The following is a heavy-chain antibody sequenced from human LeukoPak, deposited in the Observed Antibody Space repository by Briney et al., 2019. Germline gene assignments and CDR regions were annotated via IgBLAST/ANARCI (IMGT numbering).Heavy chain of an antibody. CDR3: ARARGWYSSSWYGIAFDI. J-gene: IGHJ3*02. CDR2: IGTAGDT. V-gene: IGHV3-13*01. CDR1: GFTFSSYD. D-gene: IGHD6-13*01. Sequence: GGSLRLSCAASGFTFSSYDMHWVRQATGKGLEWVSAIGTAGDTYYPGSVKGRFTISRENAKNSLYLQMNSLRAGDTAVYYCARARGWYSSSWYGIAFDIWGQGTMVTVSS.